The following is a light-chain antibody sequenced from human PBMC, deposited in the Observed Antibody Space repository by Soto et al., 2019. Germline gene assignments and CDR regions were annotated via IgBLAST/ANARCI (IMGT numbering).Light chain of an antibody. J-gene: IGKJ3*01. CDR3: QKYNSYSQFT. V-gene: IGKV1-5*03. CDR2: KAS. CDR1: QSIKNW. Sequence: DIQMTQSPSTLSASVGDRVTITCRASQSIKNWWAWYQQKPGEAPKLLIYKASTLESGVPSRFSGSGSGTEFTLTISCLQPDDVANYYCQKYNSYSQFTFGPGTKVDIK.